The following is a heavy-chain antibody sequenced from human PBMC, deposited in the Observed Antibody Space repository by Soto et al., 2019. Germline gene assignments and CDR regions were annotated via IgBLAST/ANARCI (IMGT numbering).Heavy chain of an antibody. J-gene: IGHJ4*02. CDR1: GFTFSNAW. V-gene: IGHV3-15*01. CDR2: IKSKTDGGTT. CDR3: TTATYYYDSSGYYYYFDY. D-gene: IGHD3-22*01. Sequence: GSLRLSCAASGFTFSNAWMSGVRQAPGKGLEWVGRIKSKTDGGTTDYAAPVKGRFTISRDDSKNTLYLQMNSLKTEDTAVYYCTTATYYYDSSGYYYYFDYWGQGTLVTVSS.